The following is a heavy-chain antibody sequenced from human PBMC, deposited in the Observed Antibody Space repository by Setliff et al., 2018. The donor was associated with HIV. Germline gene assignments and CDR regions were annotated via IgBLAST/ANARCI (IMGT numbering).Heavy chain of an antibody. V-gene: IGHV4-30-4*02. CDR3: ASSLNGDSEPWYFDL. CDR1: GGSISSGEYY. Sequence: SETLSLTCTVSGGSISSGEYYWNWIRQHPGKGLGWIGYISYSGSTYYNPSLKSRPAISIDTSKNQFSLNLSSVTAADTAVYYCASSLNGDSEPWYFDLWGRGTLVTVSS. J-gene: IGHJ2*01. CDR2: ISYSGST. D-gene: IGHD4-17*01.